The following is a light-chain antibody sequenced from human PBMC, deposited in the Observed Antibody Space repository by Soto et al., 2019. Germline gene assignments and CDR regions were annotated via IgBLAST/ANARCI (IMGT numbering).Light chain of an antibody. CDR3: MQGTQVPST. Sequence: DIVMTQTPLSSLVTLGQPASISCTSSQSLVHRDGNTYLRWVQQRASQPPRLLIYKISNRFSGVXDXXRGSGAGTGFTLKIDRVEAEDGGVYYCMQGTQVPSTFGQGTRLEIK. V-gene: IGKV2-24*01. CDR1: QSLVHRDGNTY. J-gene: IGKJ2*01. CDR2: KIS.